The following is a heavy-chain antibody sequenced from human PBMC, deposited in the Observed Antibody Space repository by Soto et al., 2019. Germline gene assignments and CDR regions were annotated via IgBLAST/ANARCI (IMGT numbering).Heavy chain of an antibody. J-gene: IGHJ3*02. V-gene: IGHV2-5*02. CDR1: GFSLSSIGVG. D-gene: IGHD2-15*01. CDR3: AREGAVLLPFGI. Sequence: QITLKESGPTLVNPTQTLTLTCSFSGFSLSSIGVGVGWVRQPPGKALEWLAFIYWDDNKHYSPSLQSRLTITKDTSKNPVALTMTNMAPLDTATCYCAREGAVLLPFGIWGQVTMVTVSS. CDR2: IYWDDNK.